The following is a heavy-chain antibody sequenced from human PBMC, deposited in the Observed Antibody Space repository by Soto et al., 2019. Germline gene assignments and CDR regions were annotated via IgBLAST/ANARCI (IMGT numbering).Heavy chain of an antibody. CDR2: IKSKTDGGTT. CDR1: GFTFSNAW. V-gene: IGHV3-15*01. J-gene: IGHJ4*02. D-gene: IGHD2-2*01. Sequence: GGSLRLSCAASGFTFSNAWMSWVRQAPGKGLEWVGRIKSKTDGGTTDYAAPVKGRFTISRDDSKNTLYLQMNSLKTEDTAVYYCTTGEAPPIVVVPAASYWGQGTLVTVSS. CDR3: TTGEAPPIVVVPAASY.